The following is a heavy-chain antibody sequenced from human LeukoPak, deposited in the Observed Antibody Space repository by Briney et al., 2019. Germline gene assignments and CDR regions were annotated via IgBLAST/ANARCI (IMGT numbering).Heavy chain of an antibody. CDR3: AIPQGSSGYHRSYYYGMDV. J-gene: IGHJ6*02. CDR2: INHSGST. CDR1: GGSFSGYY. D-gene: IGHD3-22*01. Sequence: SETLSLTCAVYGGSFSGYYWSWIRQPPGKGLEWIGEINHSGSTNYNPSLKSRVTISVDTSKNQFSLKLSSVTAADTAVYYCAIPQGSSGYHRSYYYGMDVWGQGTTVTVSS. V-gene: IGHV4-34*01.